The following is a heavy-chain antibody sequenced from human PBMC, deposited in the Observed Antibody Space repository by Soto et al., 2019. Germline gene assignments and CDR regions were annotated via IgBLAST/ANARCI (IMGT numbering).Heavy chain of an antibody. CDR1: GYTFTSYY. D-gene: IGHD3-22*01. V-gene: IGHV1-46*01. CDR3: ARGGFHYYDSSGYYLFDY. CDR2: INPSGGST. J-gene: IGHJ4*02. Sequence: ASVKVSCKASGYTFTSYYMHWVRQAPGQGLEWMGIINPSGGSTSYAQKFQGRVTMTRDTSTSTVYMELSSLRSEDTAVYYCARGGFHYYDSSGYYLFDYWGQGTLVTVSS.